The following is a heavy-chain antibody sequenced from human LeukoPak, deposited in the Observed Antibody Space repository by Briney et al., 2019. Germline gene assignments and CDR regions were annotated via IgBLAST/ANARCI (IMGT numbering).Heavy chain of an antibody. CDR3: ARDNGGYCSGGSCYSYYFDY. CDR2: MNPNSGNT. Sequence: GASVKVSCKASGYTFTSYDINWVRQATGQGLEWMGWMNPNSGNTGYAQKFQGRVTITRNTSISTAYMELSSLRSEDTAVYYCARDNGGYCSGGSCYSYYFDYWGQGTLVTVSS. V-gene: IGHV1-8*03. J-gene: IGHJ4*02. CDR1: GYTFTSYD. D-gene: IGHD2-15*01.